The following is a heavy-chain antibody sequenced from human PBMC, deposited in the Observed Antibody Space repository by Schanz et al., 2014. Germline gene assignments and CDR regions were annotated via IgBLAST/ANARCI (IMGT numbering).Heavy chain of an antibody. V-gene: IGHV3-23*04. J-gene: IGHJ5*02. CDR1: GFTFTTYA. D-gene: IGHD3-9*01. CDR3: AKAADWPVTRFDP. Sequence: EVQLVESGGGWVQPGGSLRLSCAASGFTFTTYAMSWVRQAPGKGLEWVSSFNDGGVNKYYADSVKGRFTISSDNSKSTLYLQMSSLRADDTAVYYCAKAADWPVTRFDPWGQGTLVTVSS. CDR2: FNDGGVNK.